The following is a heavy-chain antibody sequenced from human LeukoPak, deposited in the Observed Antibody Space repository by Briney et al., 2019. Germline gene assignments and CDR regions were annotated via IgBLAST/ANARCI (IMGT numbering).Heavy chain of an antibody. Sequence: PGGSLRLSCAASGFTVSSNYMSWVRQAPGKGLEWVANIKQDGSEKYYVDSVKGRFTISRDNAKNSLYLQMNSLRAEDTAVYYCARDSTSGRENAFDIWGQGTMVTVSS. J-gene: IGHJ3*02. CDR3: ARDSTSGRENAFDI. CDR2: IKQDGSEK. CDR1: GFTVSSNY. V-gene: IGHV3-7*01. D-gene: IGHD2-2*01.